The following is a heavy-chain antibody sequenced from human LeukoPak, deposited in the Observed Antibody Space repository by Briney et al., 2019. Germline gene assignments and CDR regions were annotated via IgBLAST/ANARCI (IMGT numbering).Heavy chain of an antibody. J-gene: IGHJ4*02. D-gene: IGHD4-11*01. CDR1: GFTFNIYG. Sequence: QPGGSLRLSCAASGFTFNIYGMHWVRQAPGKGLEWVALVWYDGTKNFYADSVKGRFTISRDNSKNTLYLQMNSLRAEDTAVYYCARGIYSNYYFDYWGQGTLVTVSS. V-gene: IGHV3-30*02. CDR2: VWYDGTKN. CDR3: ARGIYSNYYFDY.